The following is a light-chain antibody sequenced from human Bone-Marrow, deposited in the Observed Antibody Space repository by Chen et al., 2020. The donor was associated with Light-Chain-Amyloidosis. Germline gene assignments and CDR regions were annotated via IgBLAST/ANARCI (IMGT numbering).Light chain of an antibody. J-gene: IGLJ3*02. CDR3: QSYQGSSQAV. V-gene: IGLV6-57*01. Sequence: NFLLTQPHSVSESPGKTVIISCTRSSGSIATNYVPLYQQRPGSSPTTVIYEDDQRPSVVPDRLSGYIDRASNAASRTSSGAKSEDEAYYSWQSYQGSSQAVSGGGTKLTVL. CDR2: EDD. CDR1: SGSIATNY.